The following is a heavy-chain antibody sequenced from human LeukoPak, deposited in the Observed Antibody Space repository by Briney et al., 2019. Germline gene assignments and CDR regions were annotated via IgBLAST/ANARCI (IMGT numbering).Heavy chain of an antibody. CDR3: AKDQGYSYGARFDP. CDR2: ISGSGGST. J-gene: IGHJ5*02. CDR1: GFTFSSYA. D-gene: IGHD5-18*01. V-gene: IGHV3-23*01. Sequence: GGSLRLSCAASGFTFSSYAMSWVRQAPGKGLEWVSAISGSGGSTYYADSVKGRFTISRDNSKNTLYLQMNSLSADDTAVYYCAKDQGYSYGARFDPWGQGTLVTVSS.